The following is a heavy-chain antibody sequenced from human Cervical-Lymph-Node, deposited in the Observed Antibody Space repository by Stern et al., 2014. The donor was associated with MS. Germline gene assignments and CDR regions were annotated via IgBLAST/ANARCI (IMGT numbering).Heavy chain of an antibody. J-gene: IGHJ4*02. CDR2: MNPDSGDT. CDR3: TRGPRT. Sequence: VQLVESGAEVQKPGASVKVSCQASGYTFTKYDIHWVRRATGQGLEWMGWMNPDSGDTGFAQKFQGRVTMTRNTSITTAYLELNSLRSEDTAVYYCTRGPRTWGRGTLVTVSS. V-gene: IGHV1-8*01. CDR1: GYTFTKYD. D-gene: IGHD1-7*01.